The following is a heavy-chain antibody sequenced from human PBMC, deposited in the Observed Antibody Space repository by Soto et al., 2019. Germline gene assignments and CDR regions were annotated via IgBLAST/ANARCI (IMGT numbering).Heavy chain of an antibody. J-gene: IGHJ3*02. CDR2: INPNSGGT. V-gene: IGHV1-2*04. Sequence: ASVKVSCKASGYTFTGYYMRWVRQAPGQGLEWMGWINPNSGGTNYAQKFQGWVTMTRDTSISTAYMELSRLRSDDTAVYYCATTRKYYYDSSGYDAFDIWGQGTMVTVSS. CDR1: GYTFTGYY. CDR3: ATTRKYYYDSSGYDAFDI. D-gene: IGHD3-22*01.